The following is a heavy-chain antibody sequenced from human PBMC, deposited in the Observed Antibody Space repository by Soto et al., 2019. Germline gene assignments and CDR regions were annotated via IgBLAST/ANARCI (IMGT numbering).Heavy chain of an antibody. Sequence: EVQLVESGGGLVQPGGSLRLSCAASGVTVSSNYMSWVRQAPGKGLEWVSVIYSGGSTYYADSVKGRFTISRDNSKSTLYLQMNSLIAEDTAVYYCARDFYYHGSGTMGGYFDYWGQGTLVTVSS. J-gene: IGHJ4*02. CDR3: ARDFYYHGSGTMGGYFDY. CDR2: IYSGGST. D-gene: IGHD3-10*01. CDR1: GVTVSSNY. V-gene: IGHV3-66*01.